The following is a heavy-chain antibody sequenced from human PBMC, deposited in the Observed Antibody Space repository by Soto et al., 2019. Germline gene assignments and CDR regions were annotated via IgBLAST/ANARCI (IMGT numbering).Heavy chain of an antibody. D-gene: IGHD3-16*02. Sequence: QVQLQESGPGLVMPSQTLSLTCAVSGGSIADINSYWTWIRQSPGRSPEWIGHIHNTGNTFYSPSLKRRLAIWIDRSKSQFSLKLSAVTAADTAFYYCARSTYGEGYPHFFADWGQGTLVTVSS. CDR2: IHNTGNT. CDR3: ARSTYGEGYPHFFAD. J-gene: IGHJ4*02. V-gene: IGHV4-30-4*01. CDR1: GGSIADINSY.